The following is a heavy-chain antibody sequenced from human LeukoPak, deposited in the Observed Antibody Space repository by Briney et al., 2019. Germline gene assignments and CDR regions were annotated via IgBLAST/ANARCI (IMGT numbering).Heavy chain of an antibody. V-gene: IGHV1-2*02. CDR2: INPNSGGT. CDR1: GYTFTGYY. D-gene: IGHD3-22*01. CDR3: ARARRGTMIVVVTERNWFDP. Sequence: GASVKVSCKASGYTFTGYYIHWVRQAPGQGLEWMGWINPNSGGTNNAQKFQGRVTMTRDTSISTAYMELNRLRSDDTAVYYCARARRGTMIVVVTERNWFDPWGQGTLVTVSS. J-gene: IGHJ5*02.